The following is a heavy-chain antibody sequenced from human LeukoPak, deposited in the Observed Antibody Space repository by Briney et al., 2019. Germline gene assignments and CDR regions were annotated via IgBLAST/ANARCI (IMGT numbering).Heavy chain of an antibody. CDR2: IHYSGSA. D-gene: IGHD3-16*01. Sequence: SETLSLTCTVSNGPTNTYQWTWIRQPPGRGLEWIGNIHYSGSANYNPSLKSRVIISLDTSKNQFSLKLSPVTAADTALYYCARGGVLKSVDYWGQGTLVTVSS. CDR1: NGPTNTYQ. J-gene: IGHJ4*02. CDR3: ARGGVLKSVDY. V-gene: IGHV4-59*01.